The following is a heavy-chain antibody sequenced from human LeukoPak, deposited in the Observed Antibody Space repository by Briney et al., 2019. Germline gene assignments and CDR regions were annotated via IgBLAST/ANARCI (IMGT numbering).Heavy chain of an antibody. V-gene: IGHV3-7*01. Sequence: PGGSLRLSCEASGFAFSSYWASWVRQAPGKGLEWVANLNQDGNSQNYVDSVRGRFTISKDNAKNSVYLQMNSLRAEDTAVYYCARSLWPEDYWGQGILVTASS. D-gene: IGHD2-21*01. CDR2: LNQDGNSQ. CDR3: ARSLWPEDY. CDR1: GFAFSSYW. J-gene: IGHJ4*02.